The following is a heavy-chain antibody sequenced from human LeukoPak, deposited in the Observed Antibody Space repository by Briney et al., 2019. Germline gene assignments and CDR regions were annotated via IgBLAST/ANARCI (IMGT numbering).Heavy chain of an antibody. J-gene: IGHJ4*02. CDR1: GFTFSDYY. D-gene: IGHD3-22*01. Sequence: PGGSLRLSCAASGFTFSDYYMSWIRQAPGKGLEWVSYISSSGSTVYYADSVKGRFTISRDNAKNSLYLQMNSLRAEDTAVYYCAKDRDYYDSSGYYLHFDYWGQGTLVTVSS. V-gene: IGHV3-11*01. CDR3: AKDRDYYDSSGYYLHFDY. CDR2: ISSSGSTV.